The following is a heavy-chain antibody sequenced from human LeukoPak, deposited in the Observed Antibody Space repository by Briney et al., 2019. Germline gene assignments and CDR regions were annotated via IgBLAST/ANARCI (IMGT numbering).Heavy chain of an antibody. V-gene: IGHV4-30-4*07. CDR2: IYYSGST. CDR3: ARVLGYCSGGSCYSFGRSSLNWFDP. Sequence: SETLSLTCAVSGGSISSGGYSWSWIRQPPGKGLEWIGYIYYSGSTYYNPSLKSRVTISVDTSKNQFSLKLSSVTAADTAVYYCARVLGYCSGGSCYSFGRSSLNWFDPWGQGTLVTVSS. J-gene: IGHJ5*02. CDR1: GGSISSGGYS. D-gene: IGHD2-15*01.